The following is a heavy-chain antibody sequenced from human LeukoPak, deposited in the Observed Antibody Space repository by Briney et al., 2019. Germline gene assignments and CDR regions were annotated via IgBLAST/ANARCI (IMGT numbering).Heavy chain of an antibody. CDR1: GYTFISYY. V-gene: IGHV1-46*01. J-gene: IGHJ4*02. D-gene: IGHD1-26*01. Sequence: ASVKVSCKASGYTFISYYLHWVRQAPGQGLEWMGIINPSGGSTSYAQKLQGRVTMTTDTSTSTAYMELKSLTSDDTAVYYCARSGAVLTRLSDSWGQGTLVTVSS. CDR3: ARSGAVLTRLSDS. CDR2: INPSGGST.